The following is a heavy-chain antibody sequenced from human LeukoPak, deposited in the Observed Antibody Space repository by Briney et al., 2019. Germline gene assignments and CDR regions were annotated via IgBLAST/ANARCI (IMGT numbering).Heavy chain of an antibody. V-gene: IGHV1-18*01. D-gene: IGHD3-9*01. CDR3: ARDYHVLRYFDWLPPYYYYGMDV. J-gene: IGHJ6*02. Sequence: ASVKVSCKASGNIITSYAMNWVQQAPGQGLEWMGWISAYNGNTNYAQKLQGRVTMTTDTSTSTAYMELRSLRSDDTAVYYCARDYHVLRYFDWLPPYYYYGMDVWGQGTTVTVSS. CDR1: GNIITSYA. CDR2: ISAYNGNT.